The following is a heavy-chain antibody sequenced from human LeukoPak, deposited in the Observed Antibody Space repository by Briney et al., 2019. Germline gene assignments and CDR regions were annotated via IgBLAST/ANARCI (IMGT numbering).Heavy chain of an antibody. CDR3: ARYYNMDV. CDR1: GFTFNNYG. V-gene: IGHV3-23*01. CDR2: ISGTSGST. J-gene: IGHJ6*02. Sequence: GGSLRLSCAASGFTFNNYGMTWVRQAPGKGLEWVSSISGTSGSTYYADSVKGRFTISRDNSKNTLYLQMNSLRAEDTAVYYCARYYNMDVWGQGATVTVSS.